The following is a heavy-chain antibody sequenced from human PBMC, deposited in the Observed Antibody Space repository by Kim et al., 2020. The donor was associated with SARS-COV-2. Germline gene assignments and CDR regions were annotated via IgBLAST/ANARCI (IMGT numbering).Heavy chain of an antibody. Sequence: SETLSLTCIVSGGSITSNSYYWGWIRQPPGKGLEWIGNIYYSGSTYCNPSLKNRVTTSVDTSKNQFSLRLSSVTAADTAVYYCARVPPRGERYFDLWGRGTLVTVSS. CDR2: IYYSGST. CDR3: ARVPPRGERYFDL. CDR1: GGSITSNSYY. V-gene: IGHV4-39*07. J-gene: IGHJ2*01. D-gene: IGHD3-10*01.